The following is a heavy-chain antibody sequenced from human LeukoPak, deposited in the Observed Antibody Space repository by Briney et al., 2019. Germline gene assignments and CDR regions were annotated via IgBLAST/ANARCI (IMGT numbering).Heavy chain of an antibody. Sequence: PGGSLRLSCAASGFTFSSYSMNWVRQAPGKGLEWVSSISSSSSYIYYADSVKGRFTISRDNAKNSLYLQMNSLRAEDTAVYYCARSKRLGIAAAGTPWYFDLWGRGTLVTVSS. J-gene: IGHJ2*01. D-gene: IGHD6-13*01. CDR3: ARSKRLGIAAAGTPWYFDL. CDR1: GFTFSSYS. CDR2: ISSSSSYI. V-gene: IGHV3-21*01.